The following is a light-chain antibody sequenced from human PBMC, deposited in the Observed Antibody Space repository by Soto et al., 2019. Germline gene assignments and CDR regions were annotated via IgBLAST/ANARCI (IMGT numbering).Light chain of an antibody. CDR2: SNQ. J-gene: IGLJ3*02. CDR3: QSYDISLSASV. V-gene: IGLV1-40*01. CDR1: NSNIGIGYD. Sequence: QSALTQPPSVSGAPGQRVTISCTGNNSNIGIGYDLHWFQQLPGSAPKLLIYSNQNRPSGVPDRFSGSKSGTSASLTITGLRPEDEADYYCQSYDISLSASVFGGGTKLTVL.